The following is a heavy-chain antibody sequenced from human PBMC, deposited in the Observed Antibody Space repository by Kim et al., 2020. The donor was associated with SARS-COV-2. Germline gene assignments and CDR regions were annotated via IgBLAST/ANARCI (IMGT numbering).Heavy chain of an antibody. CDR2: IKVNTGTP. CDR1: GYTFSTYA. V-gene: IGHV7-4-1*02. J-gene: IGHJ6*02. D-gene: IGHD6-19*01. CDR3: ASGWYSYFSYNGLDF. Sequence: ASVKVSCKASGYTFSTYAMNWVRQAPGQGLEWLGRIKVNTGTPTYAQGFTGRFVLSFDTSVSTAYLQINNLKAEDTAVYYCASGWYSYFSYNGLDFWGQGTTVTVPS.